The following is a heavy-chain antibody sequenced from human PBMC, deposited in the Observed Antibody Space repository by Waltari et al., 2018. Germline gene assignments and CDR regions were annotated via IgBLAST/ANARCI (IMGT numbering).Heavy chain of an antibody. V-gene: IGHV4-39*07. J-gene: IGHJ4*02. Sequence: QPLLQESGPGLVKPSETLSLTCSVSGSSISSSNYYWGWIRQPPGKGLDWIGSIYYSGSTYHNSSLKDRVTISLDTSNNQFSLKLSSVTAADTAVYFCASGGGYTNGWDYWGQGTLVTVSS. CDR1: GSSISSSNYY. CDR2: IYYSGST. CDR3: ASGGGYTNGWDY. D-gene: IGHD6-19*01.